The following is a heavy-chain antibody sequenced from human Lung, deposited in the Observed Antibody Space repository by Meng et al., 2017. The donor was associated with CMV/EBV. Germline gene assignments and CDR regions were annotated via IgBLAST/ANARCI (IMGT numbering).Heavy chain of an antibody. CDR3: ARFSYDSGYLIDD. CDR1: GYTFTNYD. J-gene: IGHJ4*02. Sequence: ASVKVSCKASGYTFTNYDINWVRQATGQGLEWMAWMNPNTGNRGYAQNFRGRLTMTRDTSISTAYMELSNLRSEDTAVYYCARFSYDSGYLIDDWGQGTLVTVSS. D-gene: IGHD3-22*01. V-gene: IGHV1-8*01. CDR2: MNPNTGNR.